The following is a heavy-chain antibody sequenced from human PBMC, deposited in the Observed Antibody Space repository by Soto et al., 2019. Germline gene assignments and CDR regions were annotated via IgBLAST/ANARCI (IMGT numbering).Heavy chain of an antibody. V-gene: IGHV4-4*02. CDR3: ATVAYTFDFDY. Sequence: SETLSLTCAVSGGSISSSNWWSWVRQPPGKGLGWIGEIYHSGSTDYNPSLKSRVTISVDKSKKQFSMILSSVTAADTAVYYCATVAYTFDFDYWGQGTLVTVSS. CDR1: GGSISSSNW. CDR2: IYHSGST. D-gene: IGHD3-16*01. J-gene: IGHJ4*02.